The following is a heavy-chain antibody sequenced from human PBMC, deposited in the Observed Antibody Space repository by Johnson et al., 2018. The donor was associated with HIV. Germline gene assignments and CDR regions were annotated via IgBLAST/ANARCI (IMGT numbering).Heavy chain of an antibody. J-gene: IGHJ3*02. CDR3: ASGGSRYSGSYLSDAFDI. CDR1: GFTFDDYV. V-gene: IGHV3-7*02. D-gene: IGHD1-26*01. Sequence: VQLVESGGGLVQPGGSLRLSCAASGFTFDDYVMLWVRQAPGKGLEWVANIQQDGSQKSYVDSVKGRFNLSRENAKTSLYLQMASLRAEDTAVYYCASGGSRYSGSYLSDAFDIWGQGTMVTVSS. CDR2: IQQDGSQK.